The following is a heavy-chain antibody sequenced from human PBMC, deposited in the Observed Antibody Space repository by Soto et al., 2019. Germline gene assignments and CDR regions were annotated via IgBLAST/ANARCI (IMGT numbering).Heavy chain of an antibody. CDR2: IIPILGIA. CDR1: GGTFSSYT. V-gene: IGHV1-69*08. Sequence: QVQLVQSGAAVKKPGSSVKVSCKASGGTFSSYTISWVRQAPGQGLEWMGRIIPILGIANYAQKFQGRVTITADKSTSTAYMELSSLRSEDTAVYYCARDVSGYDESPEDFDYWGQGTLVTVSS. CDR3: ARDVSGYDESPEDFDY. D-gene: IGHD5-12*01. J-gene: IGHJ4*02.